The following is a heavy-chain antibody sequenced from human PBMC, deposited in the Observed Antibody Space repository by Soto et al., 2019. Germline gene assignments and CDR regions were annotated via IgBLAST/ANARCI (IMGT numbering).Heavy chain of an antibody. CDR1: GFTFSSYT. CDR3: ARGAGIAVAGTSFEY. Sequence: QVQLVESGGGVVQPGRSLRLSCAASGFTFSSYTMHWVRQAPGKGLEWVEAISYDGSNKYYADSVKGRFTISRDNSKNTLYVQMNSLRGEDTAVYYCARGAGIAVAGTSFEYWGQGTLVTVSS. J-gene: IGHJ4*02. CDR2: ISYDGSNK. D-gene: IGHD6-19*01. V-gene: IGHV3-30-3*01.